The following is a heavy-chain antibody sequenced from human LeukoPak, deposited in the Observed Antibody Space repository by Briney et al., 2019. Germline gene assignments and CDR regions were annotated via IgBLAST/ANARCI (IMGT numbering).Heavy chain of an antibody. CDR1: GGSISSGGYY. Sequence: SQTLSLTCTVSGGSISSGGYYWSWIRQPPGKGLEWIGYIYYSGSTYYNPSLKSRVTISVDTSKNQFSLKLSSVTAADTAVYYCARGYPGYCSGGSCYGLVDPWGQGTLVTVSS. D-gene: IGHD2-15*01. V-gene: IGHV4-30-4*01. CDR2: IYYSGST. J-gene: IGHJ5*02. CDR3: ARGYPGYCSGGSCYGLVDP.